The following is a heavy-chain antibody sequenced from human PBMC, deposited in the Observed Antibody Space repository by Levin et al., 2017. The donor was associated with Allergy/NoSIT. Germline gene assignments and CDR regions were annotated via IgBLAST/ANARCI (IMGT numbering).Heavy chain of an antibody. V-gene: IGHV4-31*03. J-gene: IGHJ4*02. CDR3: ARVHSSSSFFDY. CDR2: IYYSGIT. CDR1: GGSISSGGYY. D-gene: IGHD6-6*01. Sequence: SQTLSLTCTVSGGSISSGGYYWSWIRQNPGKGLEWIGYIYYSGITYYNPSLKSRVTISVDTSKNHFSLKLSSVTAADTAVYYCARVHSSSSFFDYWGQGTLVTVSS.